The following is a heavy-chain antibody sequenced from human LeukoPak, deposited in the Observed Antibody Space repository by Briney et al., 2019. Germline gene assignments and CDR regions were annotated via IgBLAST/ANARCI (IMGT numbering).Heavy chain of an antibody. J-gene: IGHJ4*02. CDR1: GFTFGDYS. D-gene: IGHD2-2*01. Sequence: GGSLRLSCTASGFTFGDYSMNWVRQAPGKGLEWVGFIRSKAYGGTTEYAASVKGRFTISRDDSTSIAYLQMTSLKTEDTAVYYCVASDHRYCSSTSCRFDYWGQGTLVTVSS. CDR2: IRSKAYGGTT. V-gene: IGHV3-49*04. CDR3: VASDHRYCSSTSCRFDY.